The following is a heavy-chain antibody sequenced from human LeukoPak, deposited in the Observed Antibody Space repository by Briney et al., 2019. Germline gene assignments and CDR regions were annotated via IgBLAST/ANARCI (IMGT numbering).Heavy chain of an antibody. J-gene: IGHJ4*02. CDR1: GGSISSSSYY. Sequence: SETLSLTCTVSGGSISSSSYYWGWIRQPPGKGLEWIGSIYYSGSTYYNPSLKSRVTISVDTSKNQFSLKLSSVTAADTAVYYCARSSATVSPPHYYFDYWGQGTLVTVSS. CDR3: ARSSATVSPPHYYFDY. V-gene: IGHV4-39*07. D-gene: IGHD3-22*01. CDR2: IYYSGST.